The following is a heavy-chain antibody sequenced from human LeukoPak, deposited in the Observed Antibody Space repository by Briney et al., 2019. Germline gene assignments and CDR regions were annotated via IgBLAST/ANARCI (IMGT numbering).Heavy chain of an antibody. D-gene: IGHD3-22*01. Sequence: PGGSLRLSCAASGFIVSNNHMAWVRQAPGKGLEWVSVIYSGGSIYYADSVKGRFTISRDNSKNTLFLQLNSLRAEDTAVYYCARDGHYDSSGYFDYWGQGTLVTVSS. CDR1: GFIVSNNH. CDR3: ARDGHYDSSGYFDY. V-gene: IGHV3-53*01. CDR2: IYSGGSI. J-gene: IGHJ4*02.